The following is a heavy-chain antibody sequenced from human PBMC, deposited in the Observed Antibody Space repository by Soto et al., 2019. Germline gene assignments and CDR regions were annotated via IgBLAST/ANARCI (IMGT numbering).Heavy chain of an antibody. CDR3: AKSGGGGGIGDYFDY. V-gene: IGHV3-33*06. D-gene: IGHD2-21*01. CDR2: IWYDGSNK. Sequence: GGSLRLSCAASGFTFSSYGMHWVRQAPGKGLEWVAVIWYDGSNKYYADSVKGRFTISRDNSKNTLYLQMNSLRAEDTAVYYCAKSGGGGGIGDYFDYWGQGTLVTSPQ. CDR1: GFTFSSYG. J-gene: IGHJ4*02.